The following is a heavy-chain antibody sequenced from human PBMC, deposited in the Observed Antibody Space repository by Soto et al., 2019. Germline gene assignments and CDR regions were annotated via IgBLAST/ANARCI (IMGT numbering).Heavy chain of an antibody. Sequence: WCCLELSSSASGDSLSSYIVNWFRKTPGKGLEWVSSISSSSSYIYYADSVKGRFTISRDNAKNSLYLQMNSLRAEDTAVYYSARVQREPPRKRTLYYFYGTDVRGHGTTDTVSS. CDR3: ARVQREPPRKRTLYYFYGTDV. J-gene: IGHJ6*02. D-gene: IGHD1-26*01. CDR2: ISSSSSYI. V-gene: IGHV3-21*01. CDR1: GDSLSSYI.